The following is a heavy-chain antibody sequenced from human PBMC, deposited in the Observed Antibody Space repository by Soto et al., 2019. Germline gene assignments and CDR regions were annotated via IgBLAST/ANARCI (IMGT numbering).Heavy chain of an antibody. CDR3: ARALNYGGKQDY. CDR1: GGSISSHY. V-gene: IGHV4-59*11. CDR2: IYYTGST. J-gene: IGHJ4*02. Sequence: PSETLSLTCTVSGGSISSHYWSWIRQAPGKGLEWIGYIYYTGSTNYNPSLKSRVTISVDTSKNQFSLKLSSVTAADTAVYYCARALNYGGKQDYWGQGTLVTVS. D-gene: IGHD4-17*01.